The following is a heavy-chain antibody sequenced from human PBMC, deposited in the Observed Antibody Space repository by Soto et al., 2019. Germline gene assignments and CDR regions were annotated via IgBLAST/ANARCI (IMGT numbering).Heavy chain of an antibody. CDR2: INAGNGNT. V-gene: IGHV1-3*01. Sequence: ASVKVSCKASGYTFTSYAMHWVRQAPGQRLEWMGWINAGNGNTKYSQKFQGRVTITRDTSASTAYMELSSLRSEDTAVYYCARDAEDDFWSGYCFDPWGQGPLVTSPQ. J-gene: IGHJ5*02. CDR3: ARDAEDDFWSGYCFDP. CDR1: GYTFTSYA. D-gene: IGHD3-3*01.